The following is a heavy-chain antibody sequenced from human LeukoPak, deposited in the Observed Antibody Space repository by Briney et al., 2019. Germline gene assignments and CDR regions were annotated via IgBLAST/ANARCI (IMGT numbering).Heavy chain of an antibody. Sequence: GGSLRLSCAASGFTFSNYWMHWVRQAPGKGLVWVSRINSDGRSTNYADSVKGRFTISRDNAKNTLYLQMNSLRAEDTAVYYCARGSDSGYSSDKWGQETLHSVPS. J-gene: IGHJ4*02. V-gene: IGHV3-74*01. D-gene: IGHD3-9*01. CDR3: ARGSDSGYSSDK. CDR1: GFTFSNYW. CDR2: INSDGRST.